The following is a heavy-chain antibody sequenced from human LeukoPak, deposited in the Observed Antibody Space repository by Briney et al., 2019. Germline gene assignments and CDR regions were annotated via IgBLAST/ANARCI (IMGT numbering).Heavy chain of an antibody. CDR1: GYSFTSYW. D-gene: IGHD5-18*01. CDR3: ARVDTAMAEGQRYNWFDP. J-gene: IGHJ5*02. V-gene: IGHV5-51*01. Sequence: PGESLKISCKGSGYSFTSYWIGWVRQMPGKGLEWMGIIYPGDSDTRYSPSFQGQVTISADKSISTAYLQWSSLKASDTAMYYCARVDTAMAEGQRYNWFDPWGQGTLVTVSS. CDR2: IYPGDSDT.